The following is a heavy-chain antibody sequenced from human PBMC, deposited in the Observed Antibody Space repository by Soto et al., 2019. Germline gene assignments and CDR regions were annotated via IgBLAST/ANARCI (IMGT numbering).Heavy chain of an antibody. Sequence: ASVKVSCKASGGTFSSYTISWVRQAPGQGLEWMGRIIPILGIANYAQKFQGRVTITADKSTSTAYMELSSLRSEDTAVYYCASLASIFGVENDDYWGQGTLVTVSS. J-gene: IGHJ4*02. CDR2: IIPILGIA. V-gene: IGHV1-69*02. CDR1: GGTFSSYT. CDR3: ASLASIFGVENDDY. D-gene: IGHD3-3*01.